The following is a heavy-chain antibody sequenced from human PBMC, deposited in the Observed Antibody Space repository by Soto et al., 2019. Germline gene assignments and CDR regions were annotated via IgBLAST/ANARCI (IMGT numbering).Heavy chain of an antibody. CDR1: GFTFSSYS. J-gene: IGHJ6*02. D-gene: IGHD6-13*01. Sequence: GGSLRLSCAASGFTFSSYSMNWVRQAPGKGLEWVSYISSSSSTIYYADSVKGRFTISRDNAKNSLYLQMNSLRDEDTAVYYCASLELKSPPAGYSSSWYPLTPNGMDVWGQGTTVTVSS. V-gene: IGHV3-48*02. CDR2: ISSSSSTI. CDR3: ASLELKSPPAGYSSSWYPLTPNGMDV.